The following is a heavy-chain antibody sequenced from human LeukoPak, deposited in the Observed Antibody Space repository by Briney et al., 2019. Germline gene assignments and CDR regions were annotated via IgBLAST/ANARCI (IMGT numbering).Heavy chain of an antibody. V-gene: IGHV1-2*02. D-gene: IGHD3-10*01. Sequence: ASVKVSCKASGYTFAGYYMHWVRQAPGQGLEWMGWINPNSGGTNYAQKFQGRVTMTRDTSISTAYMELSRLRSDDTAVYYCAREVGYYYGSGSYPHFDYWGQGTLVTVSS. J-gene: IGHJ4*02. CDR1: GYTFAGYY. CDR2: INPNSGGT. CDR3: AREVGYYYGSGSYPHFDY.